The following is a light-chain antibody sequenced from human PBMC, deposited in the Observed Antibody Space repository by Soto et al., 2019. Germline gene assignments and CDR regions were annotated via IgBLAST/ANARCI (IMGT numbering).Light chain of an antibody. CDR3: QQYDSSSLT. V-gene: IGKV3-20*01. CDR1: QSLGNNY. J-gene: IGKJ4*01. Sequence: EIVLTQSPATLSLSPGESATLSCRASQSLGNNYLAWYQQKLGQAPRLLISGASTRATGIPDRFSGSGSGTDFTLSISRLEPEYFAVYFCQQYDSSSLTFGGGTKVEIK. CDR2: GAS.